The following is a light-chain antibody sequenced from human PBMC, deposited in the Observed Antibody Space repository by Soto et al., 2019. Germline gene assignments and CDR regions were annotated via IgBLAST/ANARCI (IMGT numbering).Light chain of an antibody. V-gene: IGKV3-20*01. CDR2: DVS. CDR1: LPVRDNF. CDR3: HQSHSSPT. Sequence: ENVLTQSPGTLSLSPGQMATLTCRASLPVRDNFLAWYQQKPGQTPRVLIYDVSTRATGVPDRFSGSGSATDFTLTISRLEPGDSAVYFCHQSHSSPTFGQGTKVEIK. J-gene: IGKJ1*01.